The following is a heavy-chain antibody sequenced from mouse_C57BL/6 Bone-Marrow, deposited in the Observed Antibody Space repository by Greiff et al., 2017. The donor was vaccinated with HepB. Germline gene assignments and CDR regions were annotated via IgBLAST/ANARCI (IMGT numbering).Heavy chain of an antibody. V-gene: IGHV1-54*01. CDR3: ARRSTGTFDY. Sequence: LQESGAELVRPGTSVKVSCKASGYAFTNYLIEWVKQRPGQGLEWIGVINPGSGGTNYNEKFKGKATLTADKSSSTAYMQLSSLTSEDSAVYFCARRSTGTFDYWGQGTTLTVSS. CDR2: INPGSGGT. J-gene: IGHJ2*01. CDR1: GYAFTNYL. D-gene: IGHD1-1*01.